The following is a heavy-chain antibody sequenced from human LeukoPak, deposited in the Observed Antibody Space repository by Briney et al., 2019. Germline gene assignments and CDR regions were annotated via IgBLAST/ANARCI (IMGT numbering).Heavy chain of an antibody. V-gene: IGHV1-18*01. D-gene: IGHD6-13*01. CDR2: ISAYNGNT. CDR1: GYTFTSYG. J-gene: IGHJ3*02. CDR3: ARDHTAGYSNLPDAFDI. Sequence: ASVKVSCKASGYTFTSYGISWVRQAPGQGLEWMGWISAYNGNTNYAQKLQGRVTMTTDTSTSTAYMELRSLRSDDTAVYYCARDHTAGYSNLPDAFDIWGQGTMVTVPS.